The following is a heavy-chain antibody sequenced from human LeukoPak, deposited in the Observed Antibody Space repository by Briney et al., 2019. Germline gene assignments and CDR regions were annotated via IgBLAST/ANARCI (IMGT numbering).Heavy chain of an antibody. CDR3: ARRGTIDSGRPWN. V-gene: IGHV4-39*01. D-gene: IGHD3-22*01. Sequence: PSETLSLTCTVSGCSINISDYYWGWIRQPPGKGLEWIRSMHYSGSTYYNPSLKSRVTISVDTSKKQFSLKVSSVTAADTAVYYCARRGTIDSGRPWNWGQGTLVTVSS. CDR1: GCSINISDYY. CDR2: MHYSGST. J-gene: IGHJ4*02.